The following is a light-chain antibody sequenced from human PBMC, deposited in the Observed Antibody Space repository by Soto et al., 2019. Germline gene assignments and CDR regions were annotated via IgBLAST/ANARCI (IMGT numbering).Light chain of an antibody. J-gene: IGLJ3*02. Sequence: QSALTQPASVSGSPGQSITISCTGTSSDVGGYNYVSWYQQHPGKAPKLMIYEGTKRSSGVSNRFSGSKSGNTASLTISGLQAEDAADYYCCAYAGSATFVVFGGGTKVTVL. CDR3: CAYAGSATFVV. V-gene: IGLV2-23*03. CDR1: SSDVGGYNY. CDR2: EGT.